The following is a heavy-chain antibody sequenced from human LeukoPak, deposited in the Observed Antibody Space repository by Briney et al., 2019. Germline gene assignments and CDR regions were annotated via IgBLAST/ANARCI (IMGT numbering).Heavy chain of an antibody. CDR3: ARRGMRYYGMDV. V-gene: IGHV4-59*08. D-gene: IGHD2-8*01. CDR2: IYNSGST. J-gene: IGHJ6*02. CDR1: GGSISTYY. Sequence: PSETLSLTCTVSGGSISTYYWSWIQQPPGKGLEWIGYIYNSGSTNYNPSLKSRATISVDTSKNQFSLKLSSVTAADTAVYYCARRGMRYYGMDVWGQGTTVTVSS.